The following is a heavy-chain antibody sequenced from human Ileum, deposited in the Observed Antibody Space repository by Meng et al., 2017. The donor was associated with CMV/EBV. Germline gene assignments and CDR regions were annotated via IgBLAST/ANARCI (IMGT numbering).Heavy chain of an antibody. D-gene: IGHD6-19*01. Sequence: GGSLRLSCAASGFTFSDYYMSWIRQAPGKGLEWVSYISSSGSTIYYADSVKGRFTISRDNAKNSLYLQMNSLRAEDTAVYYCARKTFVAVAGPLTFDPWGQGTLVTVSS. V-gene: IGHV3-11*01. CDR1: GFTFSDYY. J-gene: IGHJ5*02. CDR2: ISSSGSTI. CDR3: ARKTFVAVAGPLTFDP.